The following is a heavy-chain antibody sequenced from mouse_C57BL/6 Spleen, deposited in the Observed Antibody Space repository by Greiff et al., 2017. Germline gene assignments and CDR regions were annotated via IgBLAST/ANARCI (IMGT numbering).Heavy chain of an antibody. CDR2: INPSSGYT. J-gene: IGHJ2*01. CDR3: ARSGDYYGSSYVY. Sequence: VQLQQSGAELTRPGASVKMSCKASGYTFTSYTMHWVKQRPGQGLEWIGYINPSSGYTKYNQKFKDKATLTADKSSSTAYMQLSSLTSADSAVYYCARSGDYYGSSYVYWGQGTTLTVSS. CDR1: GYTFTSYT. V-gene: IGHV1-4*01. D-gene: IGHD1-1*01.